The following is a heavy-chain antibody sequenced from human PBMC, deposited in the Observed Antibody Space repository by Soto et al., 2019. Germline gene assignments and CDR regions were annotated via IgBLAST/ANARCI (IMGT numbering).Heavy chain of an antibody. CDR1: GGTFSSYA. CDR3: GYVGGYSTGDYSFDL. Sequence: SVKVSCKASGGTFSSYAISWVRQAPGQGLEWMGGIIPIFGTANYAQKFQGRVTITADESTSTAYMELRNLESDDTALYYCGYVGGYSTGDYSFDLWGQGTPVTVSS. V-gene: IGHV1-69*13. D-gene: IGHD5-18*01. CDR2: IIPIFGTA. J-gene: IGHJ4*02.